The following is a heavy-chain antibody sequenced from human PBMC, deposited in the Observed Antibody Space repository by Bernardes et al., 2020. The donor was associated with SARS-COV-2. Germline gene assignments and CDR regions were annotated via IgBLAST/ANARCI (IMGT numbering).Heavy chain of an antibody. J-gene: IGHJ4*02. CDR3: ARTRTTISTTGIPVDY. Sequence: ASVKVSCKASGYTFTDYFIHWVRQAPGQRLEWMGWINPNTGGTNYVQKFQGRVTMTMDTSITTAYMELSWLGSDDTAIYYCARTRTTISTTGIPVDYWGQGTLVIVSS. CDR2: INPNTGGT. V-gene: IGHV1-2*02. D-gene: IGHD2-21*02. CDR1: GYTFTDYF.